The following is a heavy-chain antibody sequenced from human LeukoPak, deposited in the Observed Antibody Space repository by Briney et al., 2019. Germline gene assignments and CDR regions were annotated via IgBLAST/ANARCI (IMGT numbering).Heavy chain of an antibody. V-gene: IGHV4-39*01. D-gene: IGHD5-18*01. CDR1: GGSISSSSYY. CDR2: IYYSGCT. CDR3: ARTWIPVPFDY. J-gene: IGHJ4*02. Sequence: SETVSLTCTVSGGSISSSSYYWGWIRQPPGKGLEWIGSIYYSGCTYYNASLKSRVTISVDTSKTQFSLKLSSVTAADTAVYYCARTWIPVPFDYWGQGTLVTVSS.